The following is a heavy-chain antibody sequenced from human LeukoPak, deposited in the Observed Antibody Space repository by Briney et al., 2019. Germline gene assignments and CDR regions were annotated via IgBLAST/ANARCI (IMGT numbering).Heavy chain of an antibody. CDR2: INGDGSTT. J-gene: IGHJ4*02. V-gene: IGHV3-74*01. CDR1: GYTFSIYW. Sequence: GGSLRLSCTACGYTFSIYWIYWVRQAPGKGLVWVSHINGDGSTTIYADSVKGRFTISRDNAKNSLYLQMNSLRVEDTAVYFCVRLSRAGDWGQGTLVTVSS. CDR3: VRLSRAGD.